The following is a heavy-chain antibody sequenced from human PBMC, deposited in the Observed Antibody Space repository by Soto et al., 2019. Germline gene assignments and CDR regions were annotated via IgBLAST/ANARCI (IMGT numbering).Heavy chain of an antibody. J-gene: IGHJ4*02. CDR2: ISGSGDST. Sequence: EVQLLESGGGLVQPGGSLRLSCAASGFDFSNSAMTWVRQAPGKGLEWVSTISGSGDSTKYADSVKGRFTISRDNSKNTLYLQRHSLRAEDTAVYYCAKVRYNYGVDYWGQGTLVTVSS. CDR3: AKVRYNYGVDY. CDR1: GFDFSNSA. D-gene: IGHD5-18*01. V-gene: IGHV3-23*01.